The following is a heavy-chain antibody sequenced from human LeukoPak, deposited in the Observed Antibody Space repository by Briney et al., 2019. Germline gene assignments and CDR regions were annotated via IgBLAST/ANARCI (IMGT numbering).Heavy chain of an antibody. CDR2: MSSAGST. Sequence: GGSLRLSCAASGITVSSNYMSWFRQAPGKGLEWVSIMSSAGSTYYADSVKGRFTFSRDNSRNTLYLQMNSLSAEDTAVYYCARSWGQIWSDYRGQGTLVTVSS. J-gene: IGHJ4*02. D-gene: IGHD7-27*01. V-gene: IGHV3-53*01. CDR1: GITVSSNY. CDR3: ARSWGQIWSDY.